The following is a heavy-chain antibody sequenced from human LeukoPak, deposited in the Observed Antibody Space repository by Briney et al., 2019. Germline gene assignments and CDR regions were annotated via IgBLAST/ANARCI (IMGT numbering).Heavy chain of an antibody. V-gene: IGHV3-23*01. Sequence: GGSLRLSCAASGFTFSSYAMSWVRQAPGKGLEWVSAISGSAYSTYYADSVKGRFTISRDNSKNTLYLQMNSLRAEDTAVYYCAKDPYYDFWSAPPPDYWGQGTLVTVSS. D-gene: IGHD3-3*01. CDR3: AKDPYYDFWSAPPPDY. J-gene: IGHJ4*02. CDR1: GFTFSSYA. CDR2: ISGSAYST.